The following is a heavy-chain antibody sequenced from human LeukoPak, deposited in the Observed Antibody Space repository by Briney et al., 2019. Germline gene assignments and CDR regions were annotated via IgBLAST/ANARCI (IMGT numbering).Heavy chain of an antibody. D-gene: IGHD3-22*01. V-gene: IGHV3-30*18. CDR3: AKDWSVVNGVSWFDP. CDR1: GFTFSSYG. Sequence: GGSLRLSCAACGFTFSSYGMPWVRRAPGKGLEWVAVVSYDGSNKYYADSVKGRFTISRDNSKNTLYLQMNSLRAEDTAVYYCAKDWSVVNGVSWFDPWGQGTLVTVSS. J-gene: IGHJ5*02. CDR2: VSYDGSNK.